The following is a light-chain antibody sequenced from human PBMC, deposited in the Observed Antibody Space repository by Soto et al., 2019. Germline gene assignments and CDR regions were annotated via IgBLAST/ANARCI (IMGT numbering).Light chain of an antibody. V-gene: IGKV3-20*01. J-gene: IGKJ2*01. CDR1: QSVSSSY. Sequence: EIVLTQSPGTLSLSPGERATLSCRASQSVSSSYLAWYQQKAGQAPRLLIYGASSRATGIPDRFSGSGSWTDFPLTISRLEHEDFAVDYWQQYVSSPPRSDTLGQGTKLEIK. CDR2: GAS. CDR3: QQYVSSPPRSDT.